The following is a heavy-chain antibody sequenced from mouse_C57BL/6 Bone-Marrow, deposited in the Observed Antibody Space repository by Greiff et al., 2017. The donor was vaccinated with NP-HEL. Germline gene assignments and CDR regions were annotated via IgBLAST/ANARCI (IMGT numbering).Heavy chain of an antibody. J-gene: IGHJ3*01. CDR1: GYTFTDYY. D-gene: IGHD1-1*01. CDR2: IFPGSGST. V-gene: IGHV1-75*01. CDR3: AREGVLLLRYQFAY. Sequence: VQLQQSGPELVKPGASVKISCKASGYTFTDYYINWVKQRPGQGLEWIGWIFPGSGSTYYNEKFKGKATLTVDKSSSTAYMLLSSLTSEDSAVYFCAREGVLLLRYQFAYWGQGTLVTVSA.